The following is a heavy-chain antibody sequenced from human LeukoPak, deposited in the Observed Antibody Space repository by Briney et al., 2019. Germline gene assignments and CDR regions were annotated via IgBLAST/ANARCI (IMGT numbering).Heavy chain of an antibody. D-gene: IGHD3-10*01. CDR1: GFTFSSYA. V-gene: IGHV3-30-3*01. CDR3: ARTYGSGFGWFDY. CDR2: ISYDGSNK. Sequence: GRSLRLSCAASGFTFSSYAMHWVRQAPGKGLEWVAVISYDGSNKYYADSVKGRFTISRDNSKNTLYLQMNSLRAEDSAVYYCARTYGSGFGWFDYWGQGTLVTVSS. J-gene: IGHJ4*02.